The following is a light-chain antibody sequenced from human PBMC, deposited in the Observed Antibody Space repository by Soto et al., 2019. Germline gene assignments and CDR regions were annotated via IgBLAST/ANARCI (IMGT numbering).Light chain of an antibody. CDR3: QQSYSPLMYT. CDR2: AAF. J-gene: IGKJ2*01. CDR1: QSISSY. V-gene: IGKV1-39*01. Sequence: DIQMTQSPSSLSASVGDRVTITCRASQSISSYLNWYQQKPGKAPKLLIYAAFSLQSGVPSRFSGSGSGTDFTLTISSLQPEDFATYYCQQSYSPLMYTFGQGTKLEIK.